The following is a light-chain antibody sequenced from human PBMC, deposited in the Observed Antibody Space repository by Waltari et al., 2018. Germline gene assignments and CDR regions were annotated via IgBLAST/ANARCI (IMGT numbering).Light chain of an antibody. Sequence: EIVLTQSPGTLSLSPGESATLSCRTSQSVTRALAWYQQKPGQAPRLLIYGASNRATGIPDRCSGSGSGTDFSLTSSSLEPEDFAVYYCQHYLRLPVTFGQGTKVEVK. J-gene: IGKJ1*01. V-gene: IGKV3-20*01. CDR3: QHYLRLPVT. CDR2: GAS. CDR1: QSVTRA.